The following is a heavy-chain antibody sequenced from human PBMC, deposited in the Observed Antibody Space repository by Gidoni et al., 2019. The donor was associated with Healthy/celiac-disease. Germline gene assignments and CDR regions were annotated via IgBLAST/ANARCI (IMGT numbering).Heavy chain of an antibody. CDR1: GGSISSSSYY. Sequence: QLQLQESGPGLGKPSETLSLTCTVSGGSISSSSYYWGWIRQPPGKGLELIGSIYYSGSTYYNPSLKIRVTISVDTSKNQFSLKLSSVTAADTAVYYCARRDPYGDYEGFDYWGQGTLVTVSS. CDR3: ARRDPYGDYEGFDY. CDR2: IYYSGST. J-gene: IGHJ4*02. D-gene: IGHD4-17*01. V-gene: IGHV4-39*01.